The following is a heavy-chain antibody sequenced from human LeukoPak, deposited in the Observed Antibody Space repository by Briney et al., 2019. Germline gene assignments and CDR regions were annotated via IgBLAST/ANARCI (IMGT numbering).Heavy chain of an antibody. D-gene: IGHD2-8*02. CDR3: VKGQLHHLVSNFDY. CDR1: GFTFSSYA. Sequence: GGSLRLSCSASGFTFSSYAMHWVRQAPGKGLEYVSAVSSNGGTTYYADSVKGRFTISRDNSKNALYLQMSSLRVEDTPIYYCVKGQLHHLVSNFDYWGQGTLVTVSS. V-gene: IGHV3-64D*06. J-gene: IGHJ4*02. CDR2: VSSNGGTT.